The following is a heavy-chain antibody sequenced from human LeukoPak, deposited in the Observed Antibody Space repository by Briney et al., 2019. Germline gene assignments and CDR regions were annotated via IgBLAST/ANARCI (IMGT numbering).Heavy chain of an antibody. CDR1: GFTFSDYY. J-gene: IGHJ4*02. CDR2: ISGSSTYT. D-gene: IGHD1-26*01. CDR3: ARVGSRGYYFDY. V-gene: IGHV3-11*06. Sequence: PGGSLRLSCASSGFTFSDYYMSWIRQAPGKGLEWVSRISGSSTYTNYADSVKGRFTISRDNANNSLYLQMNSPTAEDTAVFYCARVGSRGYYFDYWGQGTLVSVSS.